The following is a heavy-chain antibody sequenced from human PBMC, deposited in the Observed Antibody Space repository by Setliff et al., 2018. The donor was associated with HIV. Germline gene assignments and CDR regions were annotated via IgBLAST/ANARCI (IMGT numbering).Heavy chain of an antibody. V-gene: IGHV3-30*04. J-gene: IGHJ6*03. CDR3: AKEGQIFGVVHGYMDV. Sequence: QTGGSLRLSCAASGSRFSNYAMHWVRQAPGKGLEWVALVSYDENNKYYADSVEGRFTISRDSSKDTLYLQMNSLRAEDTAVYYCAKEGQIFGVVHGYMDVWGKGTTVTVSS. CDR1: GSRFSNYA. CDR2: VSYDENNK. D-gene: IGHD3-3*01.